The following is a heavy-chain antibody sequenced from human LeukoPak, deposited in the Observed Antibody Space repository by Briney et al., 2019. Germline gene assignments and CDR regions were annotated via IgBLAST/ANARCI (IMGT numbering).Heavy chain of an antibody. CDR1: GFTFSSYG. V-gene: IGHV3-30*18. D-gene: IGHD6-19*01. J-gene: IGHJ3*02. Sequence: GRSLRLSCAASGFTFSSYGMRWVRQAPGKGLEWVAVISYDGSNKYYADSVKGRFTISRDNSKNTLYLQMNSLRAEDTAVYYCAKVLEQWLGNDAFDIWGQGTMVTVSS. CDR2: ISYDGSNK. CDR3: AKVLEQWLGNDAFDI.